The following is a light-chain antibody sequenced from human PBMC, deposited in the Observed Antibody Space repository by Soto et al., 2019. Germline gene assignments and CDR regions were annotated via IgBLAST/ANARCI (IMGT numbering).Light chain of an antibody. CDR2: GAS. J-gene: IGKJ5*01. CDR1: QSVRSN. CDR3: QQYNDWPIT. V-gene: IGKV3-15*01. Sequence: EIVMTQSPATLSVSPGERATLSCRASQSVRSNLAWYQQKAGQAPRILIYGASTRATGIPARFSGSGSGTEFTLTISSLESEDFAVYYCQQYNDWPITFGQGTRLEIK.